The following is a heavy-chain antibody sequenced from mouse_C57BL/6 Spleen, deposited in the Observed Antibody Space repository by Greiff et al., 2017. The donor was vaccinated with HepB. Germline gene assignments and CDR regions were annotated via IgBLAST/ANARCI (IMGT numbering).Heavy chain of an antibody. CDR1: GYTFTDYY. Sequence: EVKLQQSGPELVKPGASVKISCKASGYTFTDYYMNWVKQSHGKSLEWIGDINPNNGGTSYNQKFKGKATLTVDKSSSTAYMELRSLTSEDSAVYYCARWTLDYWGQGTTLTVSS. J-gene: IGHJ2*01. CDR3: ARWTLDY. CDR2: INPNNGGT. V-gene: IGHV1-26*01.